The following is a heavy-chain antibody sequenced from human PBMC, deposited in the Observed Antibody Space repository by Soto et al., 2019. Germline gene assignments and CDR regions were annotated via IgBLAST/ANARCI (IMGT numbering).Heavy chain of an antibody. J-gene: IGHJ4*02. CDR2: INGDGSTT. CDR3: VGVICTNGICSSFYY. CDR1: GITFAGYW. V-gene: IGHV3-74*01. D-gene: IGHD2-8*01. Sequence: EVHLVESGGGLVQPGGSLKLSCAASGITFAGYWMHWVRQTPGKGLVWVSRINGDGSTTFYADSVKGRFTISRDNAKSTLYLQMNSLRAEDTAGYYCVGVICTNGICSSFYYWGQGTLVTVSS.